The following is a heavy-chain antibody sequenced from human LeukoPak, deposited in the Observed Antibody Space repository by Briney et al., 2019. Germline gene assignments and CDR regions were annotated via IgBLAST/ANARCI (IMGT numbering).Heavy chain of an antibody. CDR1: GFTFSSYS. D-gene: IGHD3/OR15-3a*01. V-gene: IGHV3-30*02. CDR2: IRYDGSNK. CDR3: AKDRGGVSHLGLLIPYYFDY. Sequence: GGSLRLSCAASGFTFSSYSMNWVRQAPGKGLEWVAFIRYDGSNKYYADSVKGRFTISRDNSKNTLYLQMNSLRAEDTAVYYCAKDRGGVSHLGLLIPYYFDYWGQGTLVTVSS. J-gene: IGHJ4*02.